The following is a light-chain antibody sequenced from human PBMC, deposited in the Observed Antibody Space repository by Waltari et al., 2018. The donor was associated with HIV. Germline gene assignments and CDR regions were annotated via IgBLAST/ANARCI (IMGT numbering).Light chain of an antibody. V-gene: IGKV3-20*01. Sequence: EIVLTQSQGTLSLSPGERATLSCRSSQRLSSNYLAWYQQKPGHAPRLLIFGASSMATDIPDRFSGSGSGTDFTLTIRRLEPEDFAVYYCQQNGTSLTFGPRTKLNIK. CDR3: QQNGTSLT. CDR1: QRLSSNY. J-gene: IGKJ3*01. CDR2: GAS.